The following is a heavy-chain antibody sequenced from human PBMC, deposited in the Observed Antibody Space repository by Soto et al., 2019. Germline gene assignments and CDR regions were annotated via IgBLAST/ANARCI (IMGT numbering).Heavy chain of an antibody. CDR2: IKQDGSEE. CDR3: ARIAASGRGWDV. J-gene: IGHJ6*02. V-gene: IGHV3-7*01. Sequence: EVQLVESGGGLVQPGGSLRLSCVDSGFTFSSYWMSWVRQAPVKGLEWVGNIKQDGSEENYVDSVKGRFTISRDNAKKSRYLQMNSLRAEDTAVYYCARIAASGRGWDVWGQGTTVVVSS. D-gene: IGHD6-13*01. CDR1: GFTFSSYW.